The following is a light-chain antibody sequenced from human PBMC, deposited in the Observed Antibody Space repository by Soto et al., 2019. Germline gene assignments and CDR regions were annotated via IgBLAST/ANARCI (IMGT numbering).Light chain of an antibody. CDR3: PQYNTWPPDRT. CDR2: GAS. Sequence: EIVMTQSPATLSVSPGERATLSCRASQSVSSNLAGYQQKPGQAPRLLIYGASTRATGILARFSGSGSGTQFILTISSLQSEDFAFYYCPQYNTWPPDRTFGQGTKVEIK. CDR1: QSVSSN. V-gene: IGKV3-15*01. J-gene: IGKJ1*01.